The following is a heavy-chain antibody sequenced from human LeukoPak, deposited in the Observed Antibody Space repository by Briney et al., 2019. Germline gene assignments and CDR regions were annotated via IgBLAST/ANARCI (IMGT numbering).Heavy chain of an antibody. CDR3: ARRGVTLTDY. J-gene: IGHJ4*02. CDR2: INPNSGGT. D-gene: IGHD2-21*02. V-gene: IGHV1-2*06. CDR1: GYTFTGYY. Sequence: ASVKVSCKASGYTFTGYYMHWVRQAPGQGLEWMGRINPNSGGTNYAQKFQGRVTMTRNTSISTAYMELSSLRSEDTAVYYCARRGVTLTDYWGQGTLVTVSS.